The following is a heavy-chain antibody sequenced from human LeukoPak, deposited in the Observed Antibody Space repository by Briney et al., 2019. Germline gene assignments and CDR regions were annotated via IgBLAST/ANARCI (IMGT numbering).Heavy chain of an antibody. V-gene: IGHV3-23*01. D-gene: IGHD2-21*02. CDR1: GFTFSSFG. Sequence: GASLRLSCAASGFTFSSFGMSWVRQAPGKGLEWGSTISGTGGRTHYADSVKGRFTISRDNSKNTLYLQMNSLRAEDTAVYYCAKESPVVTLADYWGQGTLVTVSS. J-gene: IGHJ4*02. CDR2: ISGTGGRT. CDR3: AKESPVVTLADY.